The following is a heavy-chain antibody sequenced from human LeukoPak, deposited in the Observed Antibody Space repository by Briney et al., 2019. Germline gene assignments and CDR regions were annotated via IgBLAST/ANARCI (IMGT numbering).Heavy chain of an antibody. V-gene: IGHV4-39*02. CDR3: VRLRHDMEGRYYYYHMDV. D-gene: IGHD3-10*01. CDR2: IYHSGST. Sequence: PSETLSLTCTVSGGSINSVDHYWGWVRQPPGKYPEGIGSIYHSGSTYYRSSLKSRVVMSVDTSKNVFSLRVNSVTAADTAVYYCVRLRHDMEGRYYYYHMDVWGLGTTVTVSS. CDR1: GGSINSVDHY. J-gene: IGHJ6*04.